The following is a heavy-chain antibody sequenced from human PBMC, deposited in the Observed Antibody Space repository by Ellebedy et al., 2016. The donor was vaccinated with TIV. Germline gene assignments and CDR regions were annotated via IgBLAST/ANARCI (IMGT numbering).Heavy chain of an antibody. D-gene: IGHD3-10*01. CDR2: INPNSGGT. V-gene: IGHV1-2*02. CDR1: GYTFTGYY. CDR3: ARATFGSGSYAYFDF. Sequence: AASVKVSCKASGYTFTGYYMHWVRQAPGQGLEWMGWINPNSGGTNYAQKFQGRVTMTRDTSTSTIYMDLSSLISEDTAIYYCARATFGSGSYAYFDFWGQGTLVTVSS. J-gene: IGHJ4*02.